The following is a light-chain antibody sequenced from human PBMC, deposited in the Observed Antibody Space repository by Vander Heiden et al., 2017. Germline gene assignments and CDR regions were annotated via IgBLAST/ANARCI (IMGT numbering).Light chain of an antibody. J-gene: IGKJ5*01. V-gene: IGKV4-1*01. Sequence: DILMTQSPDSLAVSLGERATINCKSSQSVLFTSNNNNYLAWYQQKPGLPPKLLIYCASTRESGVPDRFSGSGSGADFTLSISSLQAEDVAVYYCQQYYNNPITFGQGTRLEIK. CDR3: QQYYNNPIT. CDR1: QSVLFTSNNNNY. CDR2: CAS.